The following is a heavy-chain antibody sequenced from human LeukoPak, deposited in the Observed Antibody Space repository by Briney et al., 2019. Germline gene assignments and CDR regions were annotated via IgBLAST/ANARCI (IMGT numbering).Heavy chain of an antibody. Sequence: ASVKVSCKASGYTFTGYYVHWVRQAPGQGLEWMGWINPNSGGTNYARKFQGWVTMTRDTSISTAYMELSRLRSDDTAVYYCARGDYFDYWGQGTLVTVSS. V-gene: IGHV1-2*04. CDR2: INPNSGGT. J-gene: IGHJ4*02. CDR3: ARGDYFDY. CDR1: GYTFTGYY.